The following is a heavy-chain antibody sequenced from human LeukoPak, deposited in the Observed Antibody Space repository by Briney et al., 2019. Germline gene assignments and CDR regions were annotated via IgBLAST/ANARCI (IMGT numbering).Heavy chain of an antibody. V-gene: IGHV4-59*01. J-gene: IGHJ6*03. CDR1: GGSISSYY. CDR2: IYYSGST. D-gene: IGHD3-10*01. Sequence: SETLSLTCTVSGGSISSYYWSWIRQPPGKGLEWIGYIYYSGSTNYNPSLKSRVTISVDTSKDQFSLKLSSVTAADTAVFYCARETSQKGTHYMDVWGKGTTVTISS. CDR3: ARETSQKGTHYMDV.